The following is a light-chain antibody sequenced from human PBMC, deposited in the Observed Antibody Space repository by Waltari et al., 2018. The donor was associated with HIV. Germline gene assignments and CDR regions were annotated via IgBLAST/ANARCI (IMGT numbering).Light chain of an antibody. J-gene: IGKJ2*01. CDR3: QQYGSSVT. Sequence: ELVLTQSPGTLSLSPGESATLSCRASQSVSSRYLALYQQKPGQAPRLLIYGASSRATGIPDRFSGSGSGIDFTLTISRLEPEDFAVYYCQQYGSSVTFGQGTKLEIK. CDR1: QSVSSRY. V-gene: IGKV3-20*01. CDR2: GAS.